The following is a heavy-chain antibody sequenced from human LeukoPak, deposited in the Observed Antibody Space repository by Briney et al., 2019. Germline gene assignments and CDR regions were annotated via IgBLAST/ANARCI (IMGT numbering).Heavy chain of an antibody. J-gene: IGHJ4*02. Sequence: GESLKISCKASGYNFPAYWIAWVRQMPGKGLEWMGIIYPGDSDTRYSPSFQGQVTISADKSISTAYLQWSSLKASDTAMYYCARRVGTQYYFDYWGQGTLVTVSS. CDR3: ARRVGTQYYFDY. D-gene: IGHD7-27*01. V-gene: IGHV5-51*01. CDR2: IYPGDSDT. CDR1: GYNFPAYW.